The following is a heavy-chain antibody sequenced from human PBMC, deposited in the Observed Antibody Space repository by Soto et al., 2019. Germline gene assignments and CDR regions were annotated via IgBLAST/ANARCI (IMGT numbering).Heavy chain of an antibody. V-gene: IGHV3-48*01. Sequence: EVQLVESGGGLVQRGGSLRLSCAASGLTFSSYSMNWVRQAPGKGLEWVSYISSSSSTIYYADSVKGRFTISRDNAKNPLDLQVNSLRAEDTAVYYCAFGEESRYYYYGMDVWGQGTTVNGSS. D-gene: IGHD3-10*01. J-gene: IGHJ6*02. CDR1: GLTFSSYS. CDR3: AFGEESRYYYYGMDV. CDR2: ISSSSSTI.